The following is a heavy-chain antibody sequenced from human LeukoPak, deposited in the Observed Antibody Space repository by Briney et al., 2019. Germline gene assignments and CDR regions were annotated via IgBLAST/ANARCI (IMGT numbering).Heavy chain of an antibody. V-gene: IGHV4-39*01. J-gene: IGHJ3*02. CDR2: IYSGGST. Sequence: PSETLSLTCTVSRGSISSSSYYWDWIRQSPGKGLEWIGNIYSGGSTYYTPSLKSRVTISVDTSKNQFSLKLSSVTAADTAIYFCARHSRSGSGGYENAFDIWGQGTMVSVSS. D-gene: IGHD5-12*01. CDR3: ARHSRSGSGGYENAFDI. CDR1: RGSISSSSYY.